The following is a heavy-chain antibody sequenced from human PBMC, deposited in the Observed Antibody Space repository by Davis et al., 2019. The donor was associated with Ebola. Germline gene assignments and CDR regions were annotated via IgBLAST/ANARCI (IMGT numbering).Heavy chain of an antibody. CDR3: ARGTTWMDWFDP. Sequence: GESLKLSCAASGFTFSSYEMNWVRQAPGKGLEWVSYISSSCSTIYYADSVKGRFTISRDNAKNSLYLQMNSLRAEDTAVYYCARGTTWMDWFDPWGQGTLVTVSS. J-gene: IGHJ5*02. D-gene: IGHD5-12*01. V-gene: IGHV3-48*03. CDR2: ISSSCSTI. CDR1: GFTFSSYE.